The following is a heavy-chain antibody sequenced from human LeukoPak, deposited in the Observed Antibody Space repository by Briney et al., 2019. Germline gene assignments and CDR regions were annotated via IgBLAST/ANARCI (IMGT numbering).Heavy chain of an antibody. V-gene: IGHV5-51*01. D-gene: IGHD3-22*01. J-gene: IGHJ4*02. CDR3: ARLYDSSGYFDY. CDR2: IYPSDSDT. Sequence: GESLKISCKGSGYTFTKYWIGCVRQMPGKGLEWMGIIYPSDSDTTYSPSFQGQVTISADKSISTAYLQWSSLKASDTAMYYCARLYDSSGYFDYWGQGTLVTVSS. CDR1: GYTFTKYW.